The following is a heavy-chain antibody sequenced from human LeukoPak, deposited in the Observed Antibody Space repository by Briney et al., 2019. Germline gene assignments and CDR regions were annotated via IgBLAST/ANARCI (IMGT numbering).Heavy chain of an antibody. CDR3: GRDCPHNWNDEDYFDY. V-gene: IGHV3-48*02. CDR1: GFTFSSYS. CDR2: ISSSSSTI. D-gene: IGHD1-20*01. Sequence: PGGSLRLSCAASGFTFSSYSMNWVRQAPGKGLEWVSYISSSSSTIYYADSVKGRFTISRDNAKNSLYLQMNSLRDEDTAVYYCGRDCPHNWNDEDYFDYWGQGTLVTVSS. J-gene: IGHJ4*02.